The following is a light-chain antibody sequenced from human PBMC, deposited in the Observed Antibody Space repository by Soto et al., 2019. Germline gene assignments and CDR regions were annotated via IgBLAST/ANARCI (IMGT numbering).Light chain of an antibody. Sequence: EIVMTQSPATLSVSPGERATLSCRASQSVSSNLAWYQQKHGQAPRLLIYGASTRATGISARFSGTGSGTEFTLTISSLESEDFAVYYCQQYNNWPLTFGAGTKVEIK. J-gene: IGKJ4*01. CDR2: GAS. CDR3: QQYNNWPLT. CDR1: QSVSSN. V-gene: IGKV3-15*01.